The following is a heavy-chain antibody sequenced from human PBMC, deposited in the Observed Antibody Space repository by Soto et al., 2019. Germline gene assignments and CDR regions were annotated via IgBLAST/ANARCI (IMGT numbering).Heavy chain of an antibody. CDR2: ISYSGST. J-gene: IGHJ4*02. CDR3: ARNDFWSGYYNY. CDR1: GGSISGYY. D-gene: IGHD3-3*01. V-gene: IGHV4-59*01. Sequence: KPSETLSLTCAVSGGSISGYYWSWIRQPPGKGLEWIGYISYSGSTDYNPSLKSRVTISVDTSRNQFSLKLTSVTAADTAVYYCARNDFWSGYYNYWGQGTLVTVCS.